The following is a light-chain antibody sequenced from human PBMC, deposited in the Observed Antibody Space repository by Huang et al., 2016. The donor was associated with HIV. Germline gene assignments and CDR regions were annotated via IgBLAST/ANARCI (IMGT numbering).Light chain of an antibody. CDR1: HNVSSY. V-gene: IGKV3-11*01. CDR2: YAS. J-gene: IGKJ5*01. CDR3: QQRRDWPRSIT. Sequence: EIVLTQSPATLSLSPGERATLSCRASHNVSSYLTWYKQKPGQAPRLLIYYASNRATGVPGRFSGSGSGTDFTLTISSLEPEDFAVYYCQQRRDWPRSITFGQGTRLEIK.